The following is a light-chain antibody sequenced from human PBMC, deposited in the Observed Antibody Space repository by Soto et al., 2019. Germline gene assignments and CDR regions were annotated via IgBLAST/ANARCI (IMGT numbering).Light chain of an antibody. CDR3: QSYDSSLSGSYV. CDR1: SSNIGAGYD. J-gene: IGLJ1*01. CDR2: DNN. V-gene: IGLV1-40*01. Sequence: QSALTQPPSVSGAPGQRVIISCTESSSNIGAGYDVHWYQQLPGTAPRLLIYDNNNRPSGVPARFSVSKSDTSASLAITGLQPEDEADYYCQSYDSSLSGSYVFGTGTKVTV.